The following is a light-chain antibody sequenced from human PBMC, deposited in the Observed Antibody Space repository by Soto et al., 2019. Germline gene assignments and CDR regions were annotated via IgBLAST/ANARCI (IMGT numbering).Light chain of an antibody. Sequence: EIVLTQSPGTLSLSPGERATLSCRASQSVSSSYLAWYQQKPGQAPRLLIYGASSRATGIPDRFSGSGSGTDFSLSSSRLEPVDFAVYYCQQYGSSPHTFGGGTKVEIK. V-gene: IGKV3-20*01. J-gene: IGKJ4*01. CDR3: QQYGSSPHT. CDR2: GAS. CDR1: QSVSSSY.